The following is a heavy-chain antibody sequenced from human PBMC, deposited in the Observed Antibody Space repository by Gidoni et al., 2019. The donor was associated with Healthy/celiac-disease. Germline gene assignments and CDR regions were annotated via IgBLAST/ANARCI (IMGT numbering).Heavy chain of an antibody. V-gene: IGHV3-73*01. CDR1: GFTFSGSA. D-gene: IGHD3-10*01. J-gene: IGHJ3*02. CDR2: IRSKANSYAT. CDR3: TRLHAGSTDGNAFDI. Sequence: EVQLVESGGGLVQPGGSLKLSCAASGFTFSGSAMHWVRQASGKGLEWVGRIRSKANSYATAYAASVKGRFTISRDDSKNTAYLQMNSLKTEDTAVYYCTRLHAGSTDGNAFDIWGQGTMVTVSS.